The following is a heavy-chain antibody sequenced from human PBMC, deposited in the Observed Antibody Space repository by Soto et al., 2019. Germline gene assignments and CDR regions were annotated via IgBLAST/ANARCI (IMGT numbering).Heavy chain of an antibody. V-gene: IGHV1-69*11. CDR1: GGTFSSYA. J-gene: IGHJ4*02. Sequence: ASVKVSCKASGGTFSSYAISWVRQAPGQGLEWMGRIIPFIGTANYAQKFQGRVTITADESTSTAYMELTSLRSEDTAVYYCANTVPITTFDYWGQGAMVTVSS. CDR2: IIPFIGTA. D-gene: IGHD3-22*01. CDR3: ANTVPITTFDY.